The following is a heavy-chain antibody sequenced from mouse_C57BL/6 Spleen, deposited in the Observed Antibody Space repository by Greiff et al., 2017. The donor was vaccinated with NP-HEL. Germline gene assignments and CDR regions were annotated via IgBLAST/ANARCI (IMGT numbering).Heavy chain of an antibody. J-gene: IGHJ4*01. Sequence: VQLKESGGGLVKPGGSLKLSCAASGFTFSSYTMSWVRQTPEKRLEWVATISGGGGNTYYPDSVKGRFTISRDNAKNTLYLQMSSLRSEDTALYYCARHRTYYSNYGAMDYWGQGTSVTVSS. CDR3: ARHRTYYSNYGAMDY. CDR1: GFTFSSYT. D-gene: IGHD2-5*01. CDR2: ISGGGGNT. V-gene: IGHV5-9*01.